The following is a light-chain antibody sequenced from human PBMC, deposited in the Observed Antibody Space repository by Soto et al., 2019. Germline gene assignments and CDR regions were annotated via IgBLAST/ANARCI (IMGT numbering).Light chain of an antibody. CDR1: QTISTW. CDR2: DAS. V-gene: IGKV1-5*01. CDR3: HQYHSYSEA. Sequence: DIQMTQSPSTLSASVGDRVTITCRASQTISTWLAWYQQKAGKAPKLLIYDASILKSGVPSRFSGSGSGTEFTLTISTLQPDDFATYYCHQYHSYSEAFGQGTKVDIK. J-gene: IGKJ1*01.